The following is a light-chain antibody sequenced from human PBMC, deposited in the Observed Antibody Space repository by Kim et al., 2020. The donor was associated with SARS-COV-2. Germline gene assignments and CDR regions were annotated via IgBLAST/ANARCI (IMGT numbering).Light chain of an antibody. Sequence: SASSGDRVTITCRASQGISSYLAWYQQKPGKAPKLLIYAASTLQSGVPSRSSGSGSGTDFTLTISCLQSEDFATYYCQQYYSYPPTFGQGTKLEIK. CDR1: QGISSY. CDR3: QQYYSYPPT. CDR2: AAS. J-gene: IGKJ2*01. V-gene: IGKV1-8*01.